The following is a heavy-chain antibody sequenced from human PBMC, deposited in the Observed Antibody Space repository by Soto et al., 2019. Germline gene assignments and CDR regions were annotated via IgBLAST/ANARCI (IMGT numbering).Heavy chain of an antibody. D-gene: IGHD5-12*01. CDR3: VRSLGYGRGHFGLDV. Sequence: SGPTLVNPTQTLTLTCTFSGFSLSTTTMCVNWIRQPPGKALEWLALIDWDDDEYYSTSLKTRLTISKGTSKNQVVLTMTNMDPLDTATYYCVRSLGYGRGHFGLDVWGQGTTVTVSS. J-gene: IGHJ6*02. CDR2: IDWDDDE. V-gene: IGHV2-70*01. CDR1: GFSLSTTTMC.